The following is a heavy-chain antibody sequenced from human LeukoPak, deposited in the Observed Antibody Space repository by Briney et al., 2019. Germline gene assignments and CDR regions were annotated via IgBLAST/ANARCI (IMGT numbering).Heavy chain of an antibody. CDR3: ARGHVLRFLEWLFPPRY. J-gene: IGHJ4*02. CDR2: ISSSSSYI. D-gene: IGHD3-3*01. Sequence: GGSLRLSCAASGFTFSSYSMNWVRQAPGKGLEWVSSISSSSSYIYYADSVKGRFTISRDNAKNSLYLQMNSLRAEDTAVYYCARGHVLRFLEWLFPPRYWGQGTLVTVSS. CDR1: GFTFSSYS. V-gene: IGHV3-21*01.